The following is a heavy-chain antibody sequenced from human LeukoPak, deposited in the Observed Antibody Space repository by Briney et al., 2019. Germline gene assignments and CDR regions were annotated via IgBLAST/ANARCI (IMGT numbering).Heavy chain of an antibody. CDR2: IDKAGGT. V-gene: IGHV3-13*04. D-gene: IGHD3-10*01. CDR3: TRRMRGLGSYSDAFDI. Sequence: PGGSLRLSCAASGFTFSSYDMHWVRQATGKGLEWVSGIDKAGGTYYPGSVKGRFTISRENAKNSLYPQMNSLRAGDTAVYFCTRRMRGLGSYSDAFDIWGQGTMVTVSS. CDR1: GFTFSSYD. J-gene: IGHJ3*02.